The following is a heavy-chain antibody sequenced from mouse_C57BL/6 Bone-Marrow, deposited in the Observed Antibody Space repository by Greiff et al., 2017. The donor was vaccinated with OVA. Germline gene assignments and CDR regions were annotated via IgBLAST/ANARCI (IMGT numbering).Heavy chain of an antibody. CDR2: IGSGSSPI. CDR3: AKWRMGFDY. J-gene: IGHJ2*01. D-gene: IGHD1-3*01. Sequence: EVQGVESGGGLVKPGGSLKLSCAASGFTFSDYGMHWVRQAPEKGLEWVAYIGSGSSPIYYADTVKGRFTISRDNAKNTLFLQMTSLRSEDTAMYYCAKWRMGFDYWGQGTTLTVSS. CDR1: GFTFSDYG. V-gene: IGHV5-17*01.